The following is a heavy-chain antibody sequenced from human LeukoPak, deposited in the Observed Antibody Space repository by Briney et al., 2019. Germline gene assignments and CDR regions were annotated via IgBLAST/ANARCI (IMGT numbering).Heavy chain of an antibody. CDR1: GGTFSSYA. V-gene: IGHV1-69*04. Sequence: ASVKVSCKASGGTFSSYAISWVRQAPGQGLEWMGRIIPILGIANYAQKFQGRVTITADKSTSTAYMELSSLRSEDTAVYYCASPGEYDSSPFFDYWGQGTLVTVSS. D-gene: IGHD3-22*01. CDR2: IIPILGIA. CDR3: ASPGEYDSSPFFDY. J-gene: IGHJ4*02.